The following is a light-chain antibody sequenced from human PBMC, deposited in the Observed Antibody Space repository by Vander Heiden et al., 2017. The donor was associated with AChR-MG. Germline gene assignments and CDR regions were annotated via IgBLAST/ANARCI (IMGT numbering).Light chain of an antibody. CDR1: SSDVGGYNY. CDR2: EVS. Sequence: QSALTQPASVSGSPGQSLTISCTGTSSDVGGYNYVSWYQQHPGKAPKLMIYEVSNRPSGVSNRFSGSKSGNTASLTISGLQAEDEADYYCSSYTSSIVVFGGGTKLTVL. J-gene: IGLJ2*01. V-gene: IGLV2-14*01. CDR3: SSYTSSIVV.